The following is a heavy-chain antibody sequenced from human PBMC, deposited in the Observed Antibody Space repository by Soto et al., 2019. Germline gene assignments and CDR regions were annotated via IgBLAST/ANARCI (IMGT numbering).Heavy chain of an antibody. CDR1: GFTFSSYA. Sequence: EVQLLESGGGLVQPGGSLRLSCAASGFTFSSYAMSWVRQAPGKGLEWVSSISGSGGSTYYADSVKGRFTISRDNSKNTLDLQMSSLRAEDTAVYYCAKDRTIYCSGGSCSLDYWGQGTLVTVSS. V-gene: IGHV3-23*01. CDR2: ISGSGGST. D-gene: IGHD2-15*01. J-gene: IGHJ4*02. CDR3: AKDRTIYCSGGSCSLDY.